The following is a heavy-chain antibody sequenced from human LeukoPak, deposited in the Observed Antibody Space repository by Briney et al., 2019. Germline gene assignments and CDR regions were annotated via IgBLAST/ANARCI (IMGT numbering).Heavy chain of an antibody. D-gene: IGHD3-16*01. CDR1: GFTFNNYA. V-gene: IGHV3-23*05. J-gene: IGHJ4*01. CDR2: ISRSGNYT. CDR3: AKLPAAGGDYVYMEY. Sequence: GGSLRPSCAASGFTFNNYAMTWVRQAPGKGLEWVSAISRSGNYTYYTDSVRGRFTVSRDNSKNTLYLQMNSLRAEDTAVYYCAKLPAAGGDYVYMEYWGPGTLVTVSS.